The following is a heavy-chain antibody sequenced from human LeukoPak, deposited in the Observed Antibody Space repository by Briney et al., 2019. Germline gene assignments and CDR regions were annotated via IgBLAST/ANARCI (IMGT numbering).Heavy chain of an antibody. D-gene: IGHD6-13*01. CDR2: IKQDGSEK. V-gene: IGHV3-7*01. Sequence: GGSLRLSCAASGFTFSYAWMSWVRQAPGKGLEWVANIKQDGSEKYYVDSVKGRFTISRDNAKNSLYLQMNSLRAEDTAVYYCTREGSSADFDYWGQGTLVTVSS. J-gene: IGHJ4*02. CDR3: TREGSSADFDY. CDR1: GFTFSYAW.